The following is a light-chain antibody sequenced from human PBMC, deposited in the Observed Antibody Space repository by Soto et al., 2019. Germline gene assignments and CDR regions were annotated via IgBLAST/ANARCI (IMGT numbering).Light chain of an antibody. Sequence: DIQMTQSPSTLSATAGDRVTITCRASQSISSWLAWYQHKPGKAPKLLIYDASNLDSGVPSRFSGSGSGTEFSLTISNLQLDDCATYYCQQYENYWTFGQGTRVEIK. CDR2: DAS. J-gene: IGKJ1*01. V-gene: IGKV1-5*01. CDR1: QSISSW. CDR3: QQYENYWT.